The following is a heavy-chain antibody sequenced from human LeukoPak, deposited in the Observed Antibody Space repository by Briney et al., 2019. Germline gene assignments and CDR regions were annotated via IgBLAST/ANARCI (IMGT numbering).Heavy chain of an antibody. CDR3: ARGGGVIIRGFDY. V-gene: IGHV3-74*01. Sequence: GGSLRLSCAASGCTFRSYRMHWVRQAPGTGRVWVSRINSDGSSTSYADSVKGRFTISRDNAKNTLYLQMNSLRAEDTAVYYCARGGGVIIRGFDYWGQGTLVTVSS. D-gene: IGHD3-10*01. CDR1: GCTFRSYR. CDR2: INSDGSST. J-gene: IGHJ4*02.